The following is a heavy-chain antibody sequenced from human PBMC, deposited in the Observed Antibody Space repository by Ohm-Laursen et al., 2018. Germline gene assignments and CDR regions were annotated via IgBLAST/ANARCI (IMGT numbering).Heavy chain of an antibody. V-gene: IGHV4-59*07. CDR3: ARSVEATGTFGS. J-gene: IGHJ4*02. CDR1: GGSISSYY. Sequence: SDTLSLTCTVSGGSISSYYWSWIRQPPGKGLEWIGYIYYSGSTNYNPSLKSRVTISVDTSKNQFSLKLSSVTAADTAMYYCARSVEATGTFGSWGQGTLVTVSS. CDR2: IYYSGST. D-gene: IGHD1-1*01.